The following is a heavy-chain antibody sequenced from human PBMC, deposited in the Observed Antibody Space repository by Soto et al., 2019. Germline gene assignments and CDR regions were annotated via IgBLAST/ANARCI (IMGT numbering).Heavy chain of an antibody. J-gene: IGHJ4*02. CDR1: GFTFSSYA. Sequence: LRLSCAASGFTFSSYAMHWVRQAPGKGLEWVAVISYDGSNKYYADSVKGRFTISRDNSKNTLYLQMNSLRAEDTAVYYCAREYSSSWYYYFDYWGQGTLVTVSS. CDR2: ISYDGSNK. V-gene: IGHV3-30-3*01. D-gene: IGHD6-13*01. CDR3: AREYSSSWYYYFDY.